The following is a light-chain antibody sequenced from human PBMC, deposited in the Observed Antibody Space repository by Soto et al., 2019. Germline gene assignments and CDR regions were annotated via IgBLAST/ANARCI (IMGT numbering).Light chain of an antibody. V-gene: IGLV2-11*01. Sequence: QSVLAQPRSVSGSPGQSVTISCTGTDSSIGFYNFVSWYQQHPDKAPHLVIYDVNKRPSGVPARFSGSKSGNTASLTISGLQADDEADYYCCSYAGSYTYVFGIGTKVTVL. J-gene: IGLJ1*01. CDR1: DSSIGFYNF. CDR2: DVN. CDR3: CSYAGSYTYV.